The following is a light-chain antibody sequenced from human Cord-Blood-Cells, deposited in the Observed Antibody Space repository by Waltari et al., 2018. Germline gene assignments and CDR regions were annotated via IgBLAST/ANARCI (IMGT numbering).Light chain of an antibody. CDR2: DVS. Sequence: QSALTPPRSVSGSPGQSVTISCTGTSSDVGCYNYVPWYHQHPGKAPKLMIYDVSKRPSGVPDRFSGSKSGNTASLTISGLQAEDEADYYCCSYAGSYTFVVFGGGTKLTVL. J-gene: IGLJ2*01. CDR1: SSDVGCYNY. V-gene: IGLV2-11*01. CDR3: CSYAGSYTFVV.